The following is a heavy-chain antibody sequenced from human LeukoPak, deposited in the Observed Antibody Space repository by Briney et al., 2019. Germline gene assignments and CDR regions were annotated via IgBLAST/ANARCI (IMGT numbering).Heavy chain of an antibody. V-gene: IGHV4-59*08. CDR3: ASGGVEWERPLYDAFDI. Sequence: AETLSLTCTVSGVSISSYYWCWIRQPPGKGLEWIGYIYYSGSTNYNASLKSRVAISGDTSKNQFYLKLSSVTAADTAVYYCASGGVEWERPLYDAFDIWGQGTMVTVSS. D-gene: IGHD1-26*01. CDR2: IYYSGST. J-gene: IGHJ3*02. CDR1: GVSISSYY.